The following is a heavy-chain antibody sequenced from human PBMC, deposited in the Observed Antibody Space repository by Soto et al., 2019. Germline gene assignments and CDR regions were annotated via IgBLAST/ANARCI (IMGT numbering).Heavy chain of an antibody. CDR2: ISSSGSTI. CDR3: ARYSSSPPGAFDY. V-gene: IGHV3-11*01. D-gene: IGHD6-6*01. Sequence: GGSLRLSCAASGFTFSDFYMNWIRQAPGKGLEWVSYISSSGSTIYYADSVKGRFTISRDNAKNSLYLQMSSLRAEDTAVYYCARYSSSPPGAFDYWGQGTLVTVSS. J-gene: IGHJ4*02. CDR1: GFTFSDFY.